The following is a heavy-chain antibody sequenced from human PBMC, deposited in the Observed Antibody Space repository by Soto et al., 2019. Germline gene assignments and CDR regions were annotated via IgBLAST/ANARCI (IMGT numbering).Heavy chain of an antibody. J-gene: IGHJ6*03. D-gene: IGHD3-3*01. V-gene: IGHV3-73*01. CDR1: GFTFSGSA. Sequence: EVQLVESGGGLVQPGGSLKLSCAASGFTFSGSAMHWVRQASGKGLEWVGRIRSKANNYATAYGASVNGRFTISRDDSKNTAYLQMNSLKTEDTAVYYCSRQASDFWSGKPQYYMDVWGKGTTVTVSS. CDR2: IRSKANNYAT. CDR3: SRQASDFWSGKPQYYMDV.